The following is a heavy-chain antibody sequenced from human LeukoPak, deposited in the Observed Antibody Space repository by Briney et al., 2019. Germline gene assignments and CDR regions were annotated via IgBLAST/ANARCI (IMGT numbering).Heavy chain of an antibody. J-gene: IGHJ4*02. CDR1: GGTFSSYA. D-gene: IGHD5-12*01. CDR2: IIPIFGTA. V-gene: IGHV1-69*06. Sequence: SVKVSCKASGGTFSSYAISWVRQAPGQGLEWMGGIIPIFGTANYAQKFQGRVTITADKSTSTAYMELSSLRSEDTAVYYCARGPIVATIKPRYYFDCWGQGTLVTVSS. CDR3: ARGPIVATIKPRYYFDC.